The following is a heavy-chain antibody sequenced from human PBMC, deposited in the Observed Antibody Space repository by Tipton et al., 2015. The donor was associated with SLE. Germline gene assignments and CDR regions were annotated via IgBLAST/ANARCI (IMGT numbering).Heavy chain of an antibody. J-gene: IGHJ4*02. CDR2: ILYAGGTT. CDR3: ARSKDGAADY. CDR1: GGSITSTTYW. V-gene: IGHV4-39*01. D-gene: IGHD6-13*01. Sequence: TLSLPCTVSGGSITSTTYWWGWIRQPPGKNLEWIGSILYAGGTTYYNPSLKSRVAIDIDASKNQFSVRLTSVTAADTAIYYCARSKDGAADYWGRGTLVTVSS.